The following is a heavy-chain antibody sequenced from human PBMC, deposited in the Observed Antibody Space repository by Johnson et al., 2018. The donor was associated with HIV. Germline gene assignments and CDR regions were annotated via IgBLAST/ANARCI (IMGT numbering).Heavy chain of an antibody. CDR2: ISYNEDKK. D-gene: IGHD3-22*01. V-gene: IGHV3-30*04. CDR1: GFTFRTFP. Sequence: QVQLVESGGGVVQPGRSLRLSCAASGFTFRTFPMHWVRQAPGKGLAWMAFISYNEDKKYYADSVKGRFTISRDNSTNILYLQMNSLRAEDTATYYCARGITWYYYDSSGYSSAFDIWGQGTMVTVSS. CDR3: ARGITWYYYDSSGYSSAFDI. J-gene: IGHJ3*02.